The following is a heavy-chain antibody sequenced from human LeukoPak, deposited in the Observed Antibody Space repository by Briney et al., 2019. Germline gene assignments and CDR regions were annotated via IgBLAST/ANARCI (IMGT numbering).Heavy chain of an antibody. V-gene: IGHV1-2*02. CDR3: ARALYGDYLDY. J-gene: IGHJ4*02. CDR2: INPNSGGT. CDR1: GCTFTGHY. Sequence: ASVKVSCKASGCTFTGHYIHWVRQAPGQGLEWMGWINPNSGGTNSAQKFQGRVTMTRDTSISTAYMELSRLRSDDTAVYYCARALYGDYLDYWGQGTLVTVSS. D-gene: IGHD4-17*01.